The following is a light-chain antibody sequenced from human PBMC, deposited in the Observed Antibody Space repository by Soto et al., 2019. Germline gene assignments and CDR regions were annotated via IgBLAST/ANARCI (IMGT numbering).Light chain of an antibody. Sequence: QSVLTQPASVSVSPGQSITISCTGTSSDVGGYNYVSWYQQHPGKAPKLMIYDVSNRPSGVSNRFSGSKSGNTASLTISGLQAEDEADYYCSSYTSSTLYVFGTGTKVTVL. CDR3: SSYTSSTLYV. V-gene: IGLV2-14*01. CDR2: DVS. J-gene: IGLJ1*01. CDR1: SSDVGGYNY.